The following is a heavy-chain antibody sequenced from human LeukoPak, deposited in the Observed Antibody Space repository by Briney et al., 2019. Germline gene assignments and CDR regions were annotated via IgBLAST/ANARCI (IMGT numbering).Heavy chain of an antibody. V-gene: IGHV4-61*02. D-gene: IGHD3-10*01. CDR2: IYTSGST. Sequence: SSETLSLTCTVSGGSISSGSYYWSWIRQPAGKGLEWIGRIYTSGSTNYNPSLKSRVTISVDTSKNQFSLKLSSVTAADTAVYYCARYRYGSGSYYKSYGMDVWGKGTTVTVSS. CDR3: ARYRYGSGSYYKSYGMDV. J-gene: IGHJ6*04. CDR1: GGSISSGSYY.